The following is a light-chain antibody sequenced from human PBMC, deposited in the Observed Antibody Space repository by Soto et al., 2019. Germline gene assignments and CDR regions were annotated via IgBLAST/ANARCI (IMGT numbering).Light chain of an antibody. V-gene: IGLV2-14*01. CDR2: EVI. CDR1: SSDIGDYDY. CDR3: CSYAGSYTYV. Sequence: QSALTQPASVSGSPGQSITISCTGTSSDIGDYDYVSWYQQHPGKAPKLMIYEVINRPSGVSDRLSGSKSGNTASLTISGLQAEDEADYYCCSYAGSYTYVFGTGTKVTVL. J-gene: IGLJ1*01.